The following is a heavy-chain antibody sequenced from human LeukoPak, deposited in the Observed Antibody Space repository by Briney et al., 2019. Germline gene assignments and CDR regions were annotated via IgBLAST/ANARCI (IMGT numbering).Heavy chain of an antibody. V-gene: IGHV3-7*01. D-gene: IGHD3-16*01. CDR1: GFTFSSDW. CDR3: VRQMIRFWFDP. J-gene: IGHJ5*02. Sequence: GGSLRLSCAASGFTFSSDWMIWVRQAPGKGLEWVANIKPDEGEKYYVDSVKGRFTVSRDNAKNSLYLQMDSLRAEDTAVYYCVRQMIRFWFDPWGQGTLVTVSS. CDR2: IKPDEGEK.